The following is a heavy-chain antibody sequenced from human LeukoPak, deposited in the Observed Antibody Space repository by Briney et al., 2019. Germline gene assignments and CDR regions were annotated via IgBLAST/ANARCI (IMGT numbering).Heavy chain of an antibody. V-gene: IGHV4-59*08. CDR1: GGSISSYY. Sequence: SETLSLTCTVSGGSISSYYWSWIRQPPGKGLEWIGYIYYSGSTNYNPSLKSRVTISVDTSKNQFSLKLSSVAAADTAVYYCARQRRGYFDWLALDYWGQGTLVTVSS. CDR3: ARQRRGYFDWLALDY. J-gene: IGHJ4*02. D-gene: IGHD3-9*01. CDR2: IYYSGST.